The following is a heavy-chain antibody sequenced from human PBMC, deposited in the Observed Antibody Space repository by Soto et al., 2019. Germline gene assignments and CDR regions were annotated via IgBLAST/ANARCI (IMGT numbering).Heavy chain of an antibody. J-gene: IGHJ4*02. CDR3: ARDPLWFGEIGYFDY. Sequence: EVQLVESGGGLVKPGGSLRLSCAASGFTFSNYAMNWVRQAPGKGLEWVSSISSDSDFIYYADSLKGRFTVSRDNAKNSLYLQMSGLTAEDTAIYYCARDPLWFGEIGYFDYWGQGILVSVSS. CDR1: GFTFSNYA. D-gene: IGHD3-10*01. V-gene: IGHV3-21*06. CDR2: ISSDSDFI.